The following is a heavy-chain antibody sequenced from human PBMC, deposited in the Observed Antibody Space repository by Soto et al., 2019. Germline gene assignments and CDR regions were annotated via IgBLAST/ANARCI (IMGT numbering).Heavy chain of an antibody. J-gene: IGHJ4*02. CDR3: ARDLPPVRGAYDY. Sequence: GSLRLSCVESGFNFSNYAVAWVRQAPGKGLEWVSSISSSSSYIYYADSVKGRFTISRDNAKNSLYLQMNSLRAEDTAVYYCARDLPPVRGAYDYWGQGTLVTVSS. D-gene: IGHD3-10*02. V-gene: IGHV3-21*01. CDR2: ISSSSSYI. CDR1: GFNFSNYA.